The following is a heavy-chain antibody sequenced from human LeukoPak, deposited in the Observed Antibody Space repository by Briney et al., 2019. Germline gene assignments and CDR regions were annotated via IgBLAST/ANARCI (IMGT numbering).Heavy chain of an antibody. Sequence: SETLSLTSTVSGGSIANPTYHWGWVRQPPGKGLEWIGSIYYNGNSYYNLDLKSRLTLSIDTSNNQFSLKLESVTAADTAVYYCTSEYSSSPAYWGQGTLVTVSS. CDR3: TSEYSSSPAY. D-gene: IGHD6-6*01. J-gene: IGHJ4*02. V-gene: IGHV4-39*02. CDR2: IYYNGNS. CDR1: GGSIANPTYH.